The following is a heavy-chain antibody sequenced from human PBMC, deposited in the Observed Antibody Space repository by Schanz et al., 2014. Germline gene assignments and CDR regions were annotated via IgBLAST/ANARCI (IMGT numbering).Heavy chain of an antibody. CDR3: ARGYDFWSGLRGGDY. D-gene: IGHD3-3*01. CDR1: GGSLSGYY. Sequence: QVQLQQWGAGLLKPSETLSLSCAVYGGSLSGYYWGWVRQPPRKGLEWIGEINQSGRASYNPSLKSRVTIAVDTSNNQFPLKVTSVTAADTALYFCARGYDFWSGLRGGDYWGQGTLVTVSS. V-gene: IGHV4-34*01. CDR2: INQSGRA. J-gene: IGHJ4*02.